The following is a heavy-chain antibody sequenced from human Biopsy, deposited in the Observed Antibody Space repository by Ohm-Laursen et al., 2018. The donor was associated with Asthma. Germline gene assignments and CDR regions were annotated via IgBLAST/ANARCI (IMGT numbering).Heavy chain of an antibody. CDR3: ARAYGGSFFSGSFDI. Sequence: SLRLSCTASGFAVSRDHMFWVRQAPGKGLEWVGVISKDASTQDYADSVKGRFTMARDNSKNTLDLQMNSLREEDTAVYYCARAYGGSFFSGSFDIWGQGTMVTVSS. CDR1: GFAVSRDH. V-gene: IGHV3-30*01. D-gene: IGHD4-23*01. CDR2: ISKDASTQ. J-gene: IGHJ3*02.